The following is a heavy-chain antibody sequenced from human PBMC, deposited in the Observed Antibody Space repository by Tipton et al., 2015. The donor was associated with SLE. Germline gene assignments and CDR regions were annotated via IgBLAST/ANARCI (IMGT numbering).Heavy chain of an antibody. Sequence: LRLSCTVSGGSISGYYWSWIRQPPGMGLEWIGNIYESGNSNYNPSLKSRVTISLDTSKNQFSLKLSSVTAADTALYFCARVPFSWPNWYIDLWGRGSLVTVSS. CDR2: IYESGNS. V-gene: IGHV4-59*08. J-gene: IGHJ2*01. CDR1: GGSISGYY. CDR3: ARVPFSWPNWYIDL. D-gene: IGHD2-15*01.